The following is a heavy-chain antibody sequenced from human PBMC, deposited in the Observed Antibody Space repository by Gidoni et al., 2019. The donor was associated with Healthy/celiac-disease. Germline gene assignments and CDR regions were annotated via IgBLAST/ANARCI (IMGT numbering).Heavy chain of an antibody. V-gene: IGHV3-23*04. CDR3: ATSLTYDILTGYYSLDY. Sequence: EVQLVESGGGLVQPGGSLRLSCSASAFTFRRYAMSWVRQAPGEGLEWVSAISGSGGSTYYADSVKGRFTISSDNSKNMLYLQMNSLRAEDTAVYYCATSLTYDILTGYYSLDYWGQGTLVTVSS. D-gene: IGHD3-9*01. CDR1: AFTFRRYA. CDR2: ISGSGGST. J-gene: IGHJ4*02.